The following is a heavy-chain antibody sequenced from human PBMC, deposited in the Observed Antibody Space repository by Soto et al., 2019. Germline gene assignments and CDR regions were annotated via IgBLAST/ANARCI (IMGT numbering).Heavy chain of an antibody. Sequence: SETLSLTGSVSGGSISYNSYYWGWIRQPPGKGLEWVGGIFYTGTTYYSPSLKDRVTISVDTSKNSFSLNLTSVTAADTAVYFCARLVLVDPVANAWGQGILVTFSS. CDR2: IFYTGTT. J-gene: IGHJ5*02. CDR3: ARLVLVDPVANA. D-gene: IGHD5-12*01. CDR1: GGSISYNSYY. V-gene: IGHV4-39*02.